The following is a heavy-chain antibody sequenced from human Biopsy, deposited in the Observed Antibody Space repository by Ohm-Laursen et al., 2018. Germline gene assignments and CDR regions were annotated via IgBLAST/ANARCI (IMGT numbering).Heavy chain of an antibody. V-gene: IGHV1-69*06. CDR1: GGTFSASG. J-gene: IGHJ5*02. D-gene: IGHD3-10*01. Sequence: GASVTVSCNVIGGTFSASGISWVRLAPGHGLEFVGGIIPIFQTTHYAQSFQGRVTIVADKSTGTAYMELSSLRSDDTAIYYCATVRGLVWFGELIAWGQGTLVTVSS. CDR2: IIPIFQTT. CDR3: ATVRGLVWFGELIA.